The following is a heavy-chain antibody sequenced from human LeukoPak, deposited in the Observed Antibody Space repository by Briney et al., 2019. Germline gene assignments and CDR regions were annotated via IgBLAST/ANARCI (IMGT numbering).Heavy chain of an antibody. CDR1: GYSFTSYW. CDR2: IYPGDSDT. J-gene: IGHJ4*02. Sequence: GESLKISFKGSGYSFTSYWIGWVRPMSGQGLEWMGIIYPGDSDTRYSPSFQGQVTISVDQSISTASLQWSSLTASDTAMYYCAKSSGYDSPFDYWGQGTLVTVSS. D-gene: IGHD5-12*01. V-gene: IGHV5-51*01. CDR3: AKSSGYDSPFDY.